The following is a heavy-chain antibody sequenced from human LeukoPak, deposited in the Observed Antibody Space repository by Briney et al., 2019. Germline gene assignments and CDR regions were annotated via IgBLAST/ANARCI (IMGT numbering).Heavy chain of an antibody. J-gene: IGHJ3*02. D-gene: IGHD4-17*01. CDR2: IYYSGST. CDR1: GGSISSSSYY. Sequence: PSETLSLTCTVSGGSISSSSYYWGWIRQPPGKGLEWIGSIYYSGSTYYNPSLKSRVTISVDTSKNQFSLKLSSVTAADTAVYYCARTSRFTVTLNDAFDIWGQGTMVTVSS. CDR3: ARTSRFTVTLNDAFDI. V-gene: IGHV4-39*07.